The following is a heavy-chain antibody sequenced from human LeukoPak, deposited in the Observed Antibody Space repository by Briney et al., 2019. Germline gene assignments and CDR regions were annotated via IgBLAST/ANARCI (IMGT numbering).Heavy chain of an antibody. J-gene: IGHJ4*02. Sequence: PGGSLRLSCAASGFTVSSNYMSWVRQAPGKGLEWVSVIYSGGSTYYADSVKGRFTISRDNSKNTLYLQMNSLRAEDTAVYYCARAYYGSSHFDYWGQGTLVTVSS. CDR3: ARAYYGSSHFDY. CDR1: GFTVSSNY. V-gene: IGHV3-66*01. D-gene: IGHD3-10*01. CDR2: IYSGGST.